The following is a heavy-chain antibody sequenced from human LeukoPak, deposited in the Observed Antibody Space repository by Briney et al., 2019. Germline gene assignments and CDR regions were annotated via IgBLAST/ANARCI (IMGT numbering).Heavy chain of an antibody. CDR2: SADHT. D-gene: IGHD6-19*01. Sequence: PGGSLRLSCVASGFTFSSYAMSWVRQAPGKGLEWVSTSADHTYYADSVKGRFTISRDTSQNTLFLQMDSLRDADTAIYYCATSRGAGNHYSDYWGQGTLVTVSS. CDR1: GFTFSSYA. V-gene: IGHV3-23*01. J-gene: IGHJ4*02. CDR3: ATSRGAGNHYSDY.